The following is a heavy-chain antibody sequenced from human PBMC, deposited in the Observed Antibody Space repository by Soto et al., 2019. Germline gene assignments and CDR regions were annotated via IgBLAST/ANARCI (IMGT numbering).Heavy chain of an antibody. CDR1: GGSISSGGYF. D-gene: IGHD4-17*01. CDR2: IYYSGST. J-gene: IGHJ3*02. V-gene: IGHV4-31*03. CDR3: AACGNSNYGGAFDI. Sequence: SLTCTVSGGSISSGGYFWSWIRQRPGKGLEWIGYIYYSGSTDYNPSLRSRVTISLDTSKKQFSLKLNSVTAADTAVYYCAACGNSNYGGAFDIWGQGKMVTVSS.